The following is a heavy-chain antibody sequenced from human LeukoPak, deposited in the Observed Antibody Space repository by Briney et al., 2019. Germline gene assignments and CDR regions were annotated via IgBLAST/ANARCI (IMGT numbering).Heavy chain of an antibody. J-gene: IGHJ4*02. CDR1: GYTFTNYY. V-gene: IGHV1-46*01. CDR2: LNPSGGNT. D-gene: IGHD3-22*01. Sequence: ASVKVSCKASGYTFTNYYMHWVRQAPGQGLEWMGILNPSGGNTIYAQKFQGRVNMTRDMSTGTVYMELSSLRSEDTAVYFCTRTYGLYSSDFDYWGQGTLVTVSS. CDR3: TRTYGLYSSDFDY.